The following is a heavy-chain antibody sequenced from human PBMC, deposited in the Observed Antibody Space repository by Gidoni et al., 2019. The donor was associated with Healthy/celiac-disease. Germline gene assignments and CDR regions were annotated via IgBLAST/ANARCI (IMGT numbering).Heavy chain of an antibody. CDR2: ISSSSSYI. D-gene: IGHD2-15*01. Sequence: EVQLVESGGGLVKPGGSLRLSCATSGFPFGSYSMNWVRQAPGKGLEWVSSISSSSSYIYYADSVKGRFTISRDNAKNSLYLQMNSLRAEDTAVYYCASTPVVAATRNLDYWGQGTLVTVSS. CDR3: ASTPVVAATRNLDY. J-gene: IGHJ4*02. V-gene: IGHV3-21*01. CDR1: GFPFGSYS.